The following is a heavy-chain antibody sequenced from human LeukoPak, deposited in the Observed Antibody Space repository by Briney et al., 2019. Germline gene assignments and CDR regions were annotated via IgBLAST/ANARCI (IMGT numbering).Heavy chain of an antibody. J-gene: IGHJ4*02. CDR2: MKQDGREK. CDR3: ARDGRGYSYGTTDY. V-gene: IGHV3-7*01. CDR1: GFIFSNYW. Sequence: PGESLRLSCAASGFIFSNYWMSWVRQAPGKGLEWVANMKQDGREKYLADSVKGRFTISRDNAQNSVYLQMNSLRAEDTAVYYCARDGRGYSYGTTDYWGQGTLVTVSS. D-gene: IGHD5-18*01.